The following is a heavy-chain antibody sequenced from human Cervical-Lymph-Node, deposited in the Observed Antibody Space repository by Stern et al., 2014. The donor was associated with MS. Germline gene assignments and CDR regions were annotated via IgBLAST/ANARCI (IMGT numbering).Heavy chain of an antibody. J-gene: IGHJ6*02. CDR1: GYTFTSYY. V-gene: IGHV1-46*03. CDR3: ARDWVRIVVVNDPLYGMDV. D-gene: IGHD3-22*01. CDR2: INPSGGST. Sequence: QVQLMQSGAEVKKPGASVKVSCKASGYTFTSYYMHWVRQAPGQGLEWMGIINPSGGSTSYAQKFQGRVTMTRDTSTSTVYMELSSLRSEDTAVYYCARDWVRIVVVNDPLYGMDVWGQGTTVTVSS.